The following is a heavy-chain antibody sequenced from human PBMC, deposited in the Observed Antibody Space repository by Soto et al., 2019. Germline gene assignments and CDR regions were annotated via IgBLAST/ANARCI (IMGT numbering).Heavy chain of an antibody. CDR3: ARAGYGYWFDP. J-gene: IGHJ5*02. V-gene: IGHV4-59*01. D-gene: IGHD3-10*01. Sequence: SETLSLTCTVSGGSISSYYWSWVRQPPGKGLEWIGYIYYSGSTNYNPSLKSRVTISVDTSKNQFSLKLSSVTAADTAVYYCARAGYGYWFDPWGQGTLVTVSS. CDR1: GGSISSYY. CDR2: IYYSGST.